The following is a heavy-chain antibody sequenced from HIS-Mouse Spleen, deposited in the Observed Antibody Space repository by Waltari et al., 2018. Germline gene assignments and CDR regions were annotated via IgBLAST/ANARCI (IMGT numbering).Heavy chain of an antibody. V-gene: IGHV4-34*01. J-gene: IGHJ3*02. CDR2: INHSRST. CDR3: ARGQLGIYHAFDI. D-gene: IGHD7-27*01. CDR1: GGSFSGYY. Sequence: QVQLQQWGAGLLKPSETLSLTCAVYGGSFSGYYWSWIRQPPGKGLEWIGEINHSRSTNSNPSLKSRVTISVDTSKNQFSLKLSSVTAADTAVYYCARGQLGIYHAFDIWGQGTMVTVSS.